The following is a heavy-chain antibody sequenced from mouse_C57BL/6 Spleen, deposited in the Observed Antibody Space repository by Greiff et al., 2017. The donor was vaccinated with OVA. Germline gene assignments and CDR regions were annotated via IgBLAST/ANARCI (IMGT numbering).Heavy chain of an antibody. Sequence: EVKLQESGPGLVKPSQSLSLTCSVTGYSITSGYYWNWIRQFPGNKLEWMGYISYDGSNNYNPSLKNRISITRDTSKNQFFLKLNSVTTEDTATYYCARSVYYDYLDYWGQGTTLTVSS. J-gene: IGHJ2*01. V-gene: IGHV3-6*01. CDR3: ARSVYYDYLDY. D-gene: IGHD2-4*01. CDR1: GYSITSGYY. CDR2: ISYDGSN.